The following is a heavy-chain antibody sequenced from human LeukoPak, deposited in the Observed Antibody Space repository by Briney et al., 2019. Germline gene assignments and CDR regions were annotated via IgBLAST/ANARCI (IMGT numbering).Heavy chain of an antibody. CDR1: VDSISSGFYY. D-gene: IGHD6-25*01. Sequence: SETLSLTCTVSVDSISSGFYYWSLIRQPPGKGLELIGRIFTSGSTNYNPCLNSRVTISIDTSKNQFSLRLTSVTAADTAVYFCARDANGSDLHYYHMDVWGKGTTVTVSS. V-gene: IGHV4-61*02. CDR3: ARDANGSDLHYYHMDV. J-gene: IGHJ6*03. CDR2: IFTSGST.